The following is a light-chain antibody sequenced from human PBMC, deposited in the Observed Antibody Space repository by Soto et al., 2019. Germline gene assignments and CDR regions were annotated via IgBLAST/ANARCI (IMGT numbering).Light chain of an antibody. CDR3: QKRGNWPH. V-gene: IGKV3-11*01. CDR2: EAS. CDR1: ENINNY. J-gene: IGKJ5*01. Sequence: IVLAKCPYTVAVAPGEKSTLSCRASENINNYLAWYKQRPRQAPRLLIYEASSRATGVPARFIGSGSGTEFTLTISSIAPEDFAIYYCQKRGNWPHFGQGTRLEIK.